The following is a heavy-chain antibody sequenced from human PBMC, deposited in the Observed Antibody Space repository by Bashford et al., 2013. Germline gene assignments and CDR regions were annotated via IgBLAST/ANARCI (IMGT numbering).Heavy chain of an antibody. J-gene: IGHJ3*02. CDR1: GYTFTSYS. D-gene: IGHD4/OR15-4a*01. CDR2: LNTDSGKT. V-gene: IGHV1-8*02. CDR3: ARYIYGEGFDI. Sequence: VASVKVSCKASGYTFTSYSINWVRQAAGQGLEWMGWLNTDSGKTGYAQRFQGRVTLTRDTSISTAYMELSSLRSEDTAVYYCARYIYGEGFDIWGQGTMVTVSS.